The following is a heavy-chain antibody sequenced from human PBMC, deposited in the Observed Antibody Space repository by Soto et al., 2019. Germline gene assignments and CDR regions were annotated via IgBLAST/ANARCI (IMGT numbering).Heavy chain of an antibody. D-gene: IGHD1-1*01. CDR1: GFTFSSHT. CDR3: VKEVEGFDY. J-gene: IGHJ4*02. V-gene: IGHV3-21*01. CDR2: ITSSSRDV. Sequence: EVQLVESGGGLVKHGGSLRLSCAASGFTFSSHTMNWVRQAPGKGLEWVSSITSSSRDVFYADSVKGRFTISRDNAKNSLYLQMNSLRAEDTAVYYCVKEVEGFDYWGQGTLVTVSS.